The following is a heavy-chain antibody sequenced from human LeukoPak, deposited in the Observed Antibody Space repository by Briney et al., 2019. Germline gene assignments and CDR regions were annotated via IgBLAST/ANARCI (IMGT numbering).Heavy chain of an antibody. CDR1: GFTLKDNY. D-gene: IGHD3/OR15-3a*01. CDR3: AREPTGDRGGFYDF. J-gene: IGHJ4*02. Sequence: AGGSLRLSCAASGFTLKDNYMNWVRQAPGKRLEWVAVIYTGGISEYAGSVKGRFTISRDTSKKMLYLQMDNLRPEDTAGYYCAREPTGDRGGFYDFWGQGALVTVSS. CDR2: IYTGGIS. V-gene: IGHV3-53*01.